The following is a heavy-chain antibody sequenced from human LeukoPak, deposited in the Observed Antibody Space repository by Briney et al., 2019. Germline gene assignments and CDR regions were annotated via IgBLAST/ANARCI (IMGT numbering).Heavy chain of an antibody. CDR3: ARWGKVRGVNY. V-gene: IGHV3-48*03. Sequence: GGSPRLSCAASGFTFSSYEMNWVRQAPGKGLEWVSYISSSGNTIYYADSVKGRFTISRDNAKNSLYLQMNSLRAEDTAVYYCARWGKVRGVNYWGQGTLVTVSS. D-gene: IGHD3-10*01. J-gene: IGHJ4*02. CDR1: GFTFSSYE. CDR2: ISSSGNTI.